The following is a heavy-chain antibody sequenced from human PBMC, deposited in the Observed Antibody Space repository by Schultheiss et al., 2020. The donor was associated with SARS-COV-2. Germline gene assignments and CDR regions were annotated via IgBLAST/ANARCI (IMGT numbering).Heavy chain of an antibody. CDR1: GGSISSYY. J-gene: IGHJ4*02. CDR3: ARHKGLGSGYDPLDY. CDR2: IYHSGST. Sequence: SETLSLTCTVSGGSISSYYWSWIRQPPGKGLEWIGSIYHSGSTYYNPSLKSRVTISVDTSKNQFSLKLSSVTAADTAVYYCARHKGLGSGYDPLDYWGQGTLVTVSS. D-gene: IGHD5-12*01. V-gene: IGHV4-59*05.